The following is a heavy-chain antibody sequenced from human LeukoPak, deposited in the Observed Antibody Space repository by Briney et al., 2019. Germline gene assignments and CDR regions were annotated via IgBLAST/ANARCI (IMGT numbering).Heavy chain of an antibody. CDR2: IKQDGSEK. J-gene: IGHJ4*02. CDR1: GFTFSSYW. Sequence: TGGSLRLSCAASGFTFSSYWMSWVRQAPGKGLEWVANIKQDGSEKYYADSVKGRFTISRDNSGNTLYLQMNSLRAEDTAVYYCARGGGSSSSYFDYWGQGTLVTVSS. D-gene: IGHD6-13*01. CDR3: ARGGGSSSSYFDY. V-gene: IGHV3-7*02.